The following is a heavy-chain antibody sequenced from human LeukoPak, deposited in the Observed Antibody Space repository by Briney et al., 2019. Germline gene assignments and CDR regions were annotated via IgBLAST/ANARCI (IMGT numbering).Heavy chain of an antibody. CDR2: IIPIFGTA. Sequence: SVKVSCKASGYTFTGYYMHWVRQAPGQGLEWMGGIIPIFGTANYAQKFQGRGTITADESTSTAYMELSSLRSEDTAVYYCAARYCSSTSCYPEYNWFDPWGQGTLVTVSS. CDR1: GYTFTGYY. CDR3: AARYCSSTSCYPEYNWFDP. J-gene: IGHJ5*02. V-gene: IGHV1-69*13. D-gene: IGHD2-2*01.